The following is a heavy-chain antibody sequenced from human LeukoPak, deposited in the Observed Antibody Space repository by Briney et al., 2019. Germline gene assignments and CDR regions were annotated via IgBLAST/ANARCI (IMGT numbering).Heavy chain of an antibody. D-gene: IGHD1-1*01. J-gene: IGHJ4*02. V-gene: IGHV4-38-2*01. CDR2: IYHSGST. CDR3: ARTTGTTTIDY. CDR1: GYSISSGYY. Sequence: SETPSLTCAVSGYSISSGYYWGWIRQPPGKGLEWIGSIYHSGSTYYNPSLKSRVTISVDTSKNQFSLKLSSVTAADTAVYYCARTTGTTTIDYWGQGTLVTVSS.